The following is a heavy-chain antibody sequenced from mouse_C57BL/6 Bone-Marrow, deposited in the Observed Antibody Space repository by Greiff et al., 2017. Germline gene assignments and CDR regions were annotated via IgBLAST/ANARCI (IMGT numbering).Heavy chain of an antibody. CDR1: GFTFSSYG. D-gene: IGHD2-1*01. CDR2: ISSGGSYT. J-gene: IGHJ4*01. CDR3: ARHPRNYVGVDY. V-gene: IGHV5-6*01. Sequence: EVKLVESGGDLVKPGGSLKLSCAASGFTFSSYGMSWVRQTPDKRLEWVATISSGGSYTYYPDSVKGRFTISRDNAKNTLYLQMSSLKSEDTAMYYCARHPRNYVGVDYWGQGTSVTVSS.